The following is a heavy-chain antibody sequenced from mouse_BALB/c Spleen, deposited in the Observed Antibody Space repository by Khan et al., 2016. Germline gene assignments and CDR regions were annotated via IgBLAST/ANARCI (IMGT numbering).Heavy chain of an antibody. Sequence: VQLQQSGAELVKPGASVKLSCTASGFNIKDTYMHWVKQRPEQGLEWIGRIDPANGNTKYDPKFQGKATITADTSSNTAYMQLSSLTSEDTAVYYWARGRTAVAYWGQGTLVTVSA. D-gene: IGHD6-1*01. J-gene: IGHJ3*01. CDR2: IDPANGNT. V-gene: IGHV14-3*02. CDR3: ARGRTAVAY. CDR1: GFNIKDTY.